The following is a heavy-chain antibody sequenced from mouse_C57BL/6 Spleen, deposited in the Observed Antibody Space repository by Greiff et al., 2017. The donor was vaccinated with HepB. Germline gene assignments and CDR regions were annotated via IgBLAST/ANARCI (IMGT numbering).Heavy chain of an antibody. D-gene: IGHD1-1*01. V-gene: IGHV5-4*01. Sequence: EVQGVESGGGLVKPGGSLKLSCAASGFTFSSYAMSWVRQTPEKRLEWVATISDGGSYTYYPDNVKGRFTISRDNAKNNRYLQMSHLKSEDTAMYYCARAPDYYGSNPYWYFDVWGTGTTVTVSS. CDR1: GFTFSSYA. J-gene: IGHJ1*03. CDR3: ARAPDYYGSNPYWYFDV. CDR2: ISDGGSYT.